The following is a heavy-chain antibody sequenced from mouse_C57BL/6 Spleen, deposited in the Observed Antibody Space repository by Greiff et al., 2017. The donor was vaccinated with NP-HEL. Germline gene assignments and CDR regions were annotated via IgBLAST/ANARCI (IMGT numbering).Heavy chain of an antibody. V-gene: IGHV1-69*01. CDR1: GYTFTSYW. CDR2: IDPSDSYT. CDR3: ARCEGGFAY. J-gene: IGHJ3*01. Sequence: QVQLQQPGAELVMPGASVKLSCKASGYTFTSYWMHWVKQRPGQGLEWIGEIDPSDSYTNYNQKFKGKSTLTVDKSSSTAYMQLSSLTSEDSAVYYCARCEGGFAYWGQGTLVTVSA.